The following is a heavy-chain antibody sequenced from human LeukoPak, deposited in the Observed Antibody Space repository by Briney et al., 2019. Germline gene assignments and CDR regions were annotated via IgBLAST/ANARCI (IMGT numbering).Heavy chain of an antibody. V-gene: IGHV4-30-4*01. CDR2: ISDIGST. CDR1: GGSISSNGYY. CDR3: ARDRGQYYYGSGSYYSLGYFDY. D-gene: IGHD3-10*01. J-gene: IGHJ4*02. Sequence: PSETLSLTCTVSGGSISSNGYYWSWIRQHPGKGLEWIGYISDIGSTDYNPSLKSRVTISVDRSKNQFSLKLSSVTAADTAVYYCARDRGQYYYGSGSYYSLGYFDYWGQGTLVTVSS.